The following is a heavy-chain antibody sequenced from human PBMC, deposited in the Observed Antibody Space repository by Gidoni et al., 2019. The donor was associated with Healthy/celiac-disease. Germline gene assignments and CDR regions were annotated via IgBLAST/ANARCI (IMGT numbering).Heavy chain of an antibody. CDR1: GFTFSSYA. CDR2: ISGSGGST. Sequence: EVQLLESGGGLVQPGGSLSLSCAASGFTFSSYAMSWVRQAPGKGLEWVSAISGSGGSTYYADSVKGRFTISRDNSKNTLYLQMNSLRAEDTAVYYCAKRPPNCSGGSCYFDYWGQGTLVTVSS. D-gene: IGHD2-15*01. CDR3: AKRPPNCSGGSCYFDY. J-gene: IGHJ4*02. V-gene: IGHV3-23*01.